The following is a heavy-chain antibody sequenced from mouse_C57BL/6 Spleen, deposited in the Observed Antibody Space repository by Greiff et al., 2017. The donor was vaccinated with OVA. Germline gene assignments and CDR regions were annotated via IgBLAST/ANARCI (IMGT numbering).Heavy chain of an antibody. CDR3: AMGAYYYGSSHDY. D-gene: IGHD1-1*01. Sequence: VQLQQPGAELVKPGASVKVSCKASGYTFTSYWMHWVKRRPGQGLEWIGRIHPSDSDTNYNQKFKGKATLTVDKSSSTAYMQLSSLTSEDSAVYYCAMGAYYYGSSHDYWGQGTTLTVSS. CDR1: GYTFTSYW. V-gene: IGHV1-74*01. CDR2: IHPSDSDT. J-gene: IGHJ2*01.